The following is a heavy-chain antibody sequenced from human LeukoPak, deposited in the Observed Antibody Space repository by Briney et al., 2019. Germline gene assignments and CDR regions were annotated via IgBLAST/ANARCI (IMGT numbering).Heavy chain of an antibody. V-gene: IGHV4-34*01. CDR2: INHSGST. CDR1: GGSFSGYY. CDR3: ARRHQPRRWLQLVYFDY. D-gene: IGHD5-24*01. Sequence: ASETLSLTCAVYGGSFSGYYWSWIRQPPGKGLEWVGEINHSGSTNYNPSLKRRVTISVATSKNQSSLTLSSVTAADTAVYYCARRHQPRRWLQLVYFDYWGQGTLVTVSS. J-gene: IGHJ4*02.